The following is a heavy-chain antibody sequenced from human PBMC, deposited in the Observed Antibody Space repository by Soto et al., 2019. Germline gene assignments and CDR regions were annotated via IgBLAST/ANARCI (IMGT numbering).Heavy chain of an antibody. D-gene: IGHD3-22*01. CDR3: ARSGLALPYSASHWSDP. CDR2: ISDSGHYI. CDR1: GFTFSTYG. Sequence: EVQLVESGGGLVKPGGSLRLSCAASGFTFSTYGMNWVRQAPGKGLEWLSSISDSGHYIYYADSVKGRFTISRDNAKNSLFLQMNSLRGEDTAVYYCARSGLALPYSASHWSDPWGHGTLVTVSS. J-gene: IGHJ5*02. V-gene: IGHV3-21*01.